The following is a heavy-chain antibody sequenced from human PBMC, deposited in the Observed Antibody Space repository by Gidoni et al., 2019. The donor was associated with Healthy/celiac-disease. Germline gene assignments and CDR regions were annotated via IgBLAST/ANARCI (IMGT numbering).Heavy chain of an antibody. V-gene: IGHV3-30-3*01. J-gene: IGHJ5*02. Sequence: QVQLVESGGGVVQPGRSLRLSCAASGFTFSSYAMHWVRQAPGKGLAWVAVISYDGSNKYYAYSVKGRFTISRDNSKNTLYLQMNSLRAEDTAVYYCASGRGYDFWTYLGWFDPWGQGTLVTVSS. CDR3: ASGRGYDFWTYLGWFDP. CDR1: GFTFSSYA. CDR2: ISYDGSNK. D-gene: IGHD3-3*01.